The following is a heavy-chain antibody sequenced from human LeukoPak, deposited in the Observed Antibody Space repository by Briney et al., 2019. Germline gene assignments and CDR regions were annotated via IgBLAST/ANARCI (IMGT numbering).Heavy chain of an antibody. Sequence: PGGSLRLSCAASGFTFSSYWMSWVRQAPGKGLEWVANIKQDGSEKYYVDSVKGRFTISRDNAKNSLYLQMNSLRAEDTAVYYCASIPGGFGELLWNGQVIFDYWGQGTLVTVSS. J-gene: IGHJ4*02. CDR1: GFTFSSYW. CDR3: ASIPGGFGELLWNGQVIFDY. V-gene: IGHV3-7*01. CDR2: IKQDGSEK. D-gene: IGHD3-10*01.